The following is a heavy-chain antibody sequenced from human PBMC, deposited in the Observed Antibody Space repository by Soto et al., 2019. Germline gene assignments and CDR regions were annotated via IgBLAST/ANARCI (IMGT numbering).Heavy chain of an antibody. V-gene: IGHV4-39*01. CDR2: IYYSGST. CDR1: GGSISSSSYY. D-gene: IGHD3-3*01. J-gene: IGHJ4*02. Sequence: SETLSLTCTVSGGSISSSSYYWGWIRQPPGKGLEWIGSIYYSGSTYYNPSLKSRVTISVDTSKNQFSLKLSSVTAADTAVYYCARLSGGSGYPPPADYWGQGTLVTVSS. CDR3: ARLSGGSGYPPPADY.